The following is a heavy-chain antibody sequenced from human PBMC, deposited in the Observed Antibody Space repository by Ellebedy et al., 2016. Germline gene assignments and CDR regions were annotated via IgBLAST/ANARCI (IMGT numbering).Heavy chain of an antibody. CDR1: GFTLSNYA. J-gene: IGHJ4*02. V-gene: IGHV3-23*01. CDR2: ISGGGPDT. D-gene: IGHD5-18*01. Sequence: GGSLRLSCAASGFTLSNYAMSWVRQAPGKGLEWVSGISGGGPDTFYIDSVKGRFTISRDASKNTLSLQMNSLRVEDTALYYCAKGGPRTAMILDLWGQGTLVTVSS. CDR3: AKGGPRTAMILDL.